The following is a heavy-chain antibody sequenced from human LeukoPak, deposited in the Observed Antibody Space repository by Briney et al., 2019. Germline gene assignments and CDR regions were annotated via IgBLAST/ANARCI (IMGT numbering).Heavy chain of an antibody. Sequence: GGSLRLSCAASGFTFSYYAMHWVRQAPGKGLEWVAVISNDGSNKYYPDSVKRRLTIPTDHSKNTLYLQMNSLRAEDTAVYYCARGLGSCTNGLCYTEFDYWGQGSQVTVCS. CDR2: ISNDGSNK. CDR3: ARGLGSCTNGLCYTEFDY. D-gene: IGHD2-8*01. CDR1: GFTFSYYA. J-gene: IGHJ4*02. V-gene: IGHV3-30*01.